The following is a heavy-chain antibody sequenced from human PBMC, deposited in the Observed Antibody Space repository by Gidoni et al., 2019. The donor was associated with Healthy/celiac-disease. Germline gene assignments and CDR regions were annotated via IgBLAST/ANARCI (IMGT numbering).Heavy chain of an antibody. Sequence: QVQLVQSGAEVKKPGASVKVSCKASGYTFTGYYMHWVRQAPGQGLEWMGWINPNSGGTNYAQKFQGRVTMTRDTSISTAYMELSRLRSDDTAVYYCARSYYYDSSGYYYRMDYGMDVWGQGTTVTVSS. CDR2: INPNSGGT. D-gene: IGHD3-22*01. V-gene: IGHV1-2*02. CDR1: GYTFTGYY. J-gene: IGHJ6*02. CDR3: ARSYYYDSSGYYYRMDYGMDV.